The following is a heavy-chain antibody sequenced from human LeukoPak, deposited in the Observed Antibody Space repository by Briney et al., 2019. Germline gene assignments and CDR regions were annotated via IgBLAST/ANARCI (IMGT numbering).Heavy chain of an antibody. J-gene: IGHJ3*02. CDR1: GFTFSSNY. V-gene: IGHV4-4*07. CDR2: IYTSGST. CDR3: ARAKSYARDAFDI. Sequence: GSLRLSCAASGFTFSSNYMSWVRQPPGKGLEWIGRIYTSGSTNYNPSLKSRVTMSVDTSKNQFSLKLSSVTAADTAVYYCARAKSYARDAFDIWGQGTMVTVSS. D-gene: IGHD2-8*01.